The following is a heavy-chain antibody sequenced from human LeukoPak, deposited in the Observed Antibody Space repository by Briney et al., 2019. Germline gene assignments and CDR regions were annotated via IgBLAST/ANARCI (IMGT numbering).Heavy chain of an antibody. V-gene: IGHV3-30*18. CDR3: AKRRLSMVRGVIISRGDYYGMDV. D-gene: IGHD3-10*01. CDR1: GFTFSSYG. CDR2: ISYDGSNK. Sequence: GGSLRLSCAASGFTFSSYGMHWVRQAPGKGLEWVAVISYDGSNKYYADSVKGRFTISRDNSKNTLYLQMNSLRAEDTAVYYCAKRRLSMVRGVIISRGDYYGMDVRGQGTTVTVSS. J-gene: IGHJ6*02.